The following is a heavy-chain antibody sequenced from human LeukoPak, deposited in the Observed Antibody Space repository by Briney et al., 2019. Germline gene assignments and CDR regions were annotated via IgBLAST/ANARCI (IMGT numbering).Heavy chain of an antibody. J-gene: IGHJ5*02. Sequence: SVKVSCKASGGTFSSYAISWVRQAPGQGLEWMGGIIPIFGTANYAQKFQGRVTITADESTSTAYMELSSLRSEDTAVYYCARAGAYGDYVNWFDPWGQGTLVTVSS. CDR2: IIPIFGTA. V-gene: IGHV1-69*13. CDR3: ARAGAYGDYVNWFDP. CDR1: GGTFSSYA. D-gene: IGHD4-17*01.